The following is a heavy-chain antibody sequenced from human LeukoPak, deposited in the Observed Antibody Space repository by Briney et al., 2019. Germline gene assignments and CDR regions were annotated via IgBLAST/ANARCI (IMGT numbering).Heavy chain of an antibody. D-gene: IGHD2-2*01. CDR1: GGSISSGGYS. CDR2: IYHSGST. V-gene: IGHV4-30-2*01. J-gene: IGHJ3*02. Sequence: SQTLSLTCAVSGGSISSGGYSWSWIRQPPGKGLEWIGYIYHSGSTYYNPSLKSRVTISVDRSKNQFSLKLSSVTAADTAVYYCARAFPGCSSTSCPISDAFDIWGQGTMVTVSS. CDR3: ARAFPGCSSTSCPISDAFDI.